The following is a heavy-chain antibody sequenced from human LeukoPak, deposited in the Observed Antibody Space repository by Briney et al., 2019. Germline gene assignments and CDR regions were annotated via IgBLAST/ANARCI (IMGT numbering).Heavy chain of an antibody. D-gene: IGHD5-12*01. V-gene: IGHV4-4*02. CDR2: IYYSGSA. J-gene: IGHJ6*03. CDR1: GFTFTTYW. CDR3: ARVSSVWIKDYYYYMDV. Sequence: GSLRLSCAASGFTFTTYWMSWVRQAPGKGLEWIGPIYYSGSAYYNPSLKSRVTISVGTSKNRFSLKVSSVTAADTAVYYCARVSSVWIKDYYYYMDVWGKGTTVTVSS.